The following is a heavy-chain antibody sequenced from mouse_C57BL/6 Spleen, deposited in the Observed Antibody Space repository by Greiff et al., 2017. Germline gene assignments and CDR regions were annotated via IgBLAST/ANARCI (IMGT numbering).Heavy chain of an antibody. J-gene: IGHJ2*01. Sequence: EVQLQESGPELVKPGASVKMSCKASGYTFTDYNMHWVKQSHGKSLEWIGYINPNNGGTSYNQKFKGKDTLTVNKSSSTAYMELRSLTSEDSAVYYWARGGGNGSPYWGQGTTLTVSS. CDR3: ARGGGNGSPY. CDR1: GYTFTDYN. CDR2: INPNNGGT. V-gene: IGHV1-22*01. D-gene: IGHD1-1*01.